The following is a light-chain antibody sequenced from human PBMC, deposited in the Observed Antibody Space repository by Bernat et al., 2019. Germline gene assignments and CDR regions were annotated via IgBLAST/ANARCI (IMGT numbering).Light chain of an antibody. CDR1: QSISSW. V-gene: IGKV1-5*03. Sequence: DIQVTQSPSTLSASVGDRVTITCRASQSISSWLAWYQQKPGKALKHLIYKASILESGVPSRFSGSGSETEFTLTISSLQPDDFATYYCQQYNNFWAFGQGTKVEIK. CDR3: QQYNNFWA. CDR2: KAS. J-gene: IGKJ1*01.